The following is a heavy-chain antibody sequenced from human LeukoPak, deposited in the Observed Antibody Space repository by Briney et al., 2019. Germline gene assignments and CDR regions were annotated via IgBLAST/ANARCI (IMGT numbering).Heavy chain of an antibody. Sequence: GGSLRLSCAASGFTFSSYAMHWVRQAPGRGLEWVAVISYDGSNKYYADSVKGRFTISRDNSKNTLYLQMNSLRAEDTAVYYCARGGSGSYFDYWGQGTLVTVSS. CDR3: ARGGSGSYFDY. CDR2: ISYDGSNK. CDR1: GFTFSSYA. D-gene: IGHD1-26*01. V-gene: IGHV3-30*04. J-gene: IGHJ4*02.